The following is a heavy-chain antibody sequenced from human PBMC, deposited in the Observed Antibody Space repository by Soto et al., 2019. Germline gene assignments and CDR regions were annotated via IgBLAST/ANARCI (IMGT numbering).Heavy chain of an antibody. D-gene: IGHD6-13*01. CDR2: IRDKANSYAT. CDR3: SCPAPGTVYFDL. V-gene: IGHV3-73*01. J-gene: IGHJ2*01. Sequence: EVQLVESGGGVVQPGGSLKLSCAASGFTFSDSAMHWVRQASGKGLEWVGRIRDKANSYATGYAASGQGRFTSSRDDSKNTEYLLMHSLKTEDTEVYYCSCPAPGTVYFDLWGRGTLVTVSS. CDR1: GFTFSDSA.